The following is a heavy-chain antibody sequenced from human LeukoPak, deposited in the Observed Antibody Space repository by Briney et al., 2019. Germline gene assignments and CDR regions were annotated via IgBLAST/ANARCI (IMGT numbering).Heavy chain of an antibody. V-gene: IGHV3-20*04. CDR3: ARGSPYCSGGRCYRGRFDY. CDR2: INWNGGST. D-gene: IGHD2-15*01. J-gene: IGHJ4*02. Sequence: GGSLRLSCAASGFTFDDYGMSWVRQAPGKGLEWVSGINWNGGSTGYADSVKGRFTISRDNAKNSLYLQMNSLRAEDTALYYCARGSPYCSGGRCYRGRFDYWGQGTLVTVSS. CDR1: GFTFDDYG.